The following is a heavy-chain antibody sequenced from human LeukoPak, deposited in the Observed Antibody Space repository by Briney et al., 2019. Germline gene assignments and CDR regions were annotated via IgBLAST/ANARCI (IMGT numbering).Heavy chain of an antibody. Sequence: SVKVSCKASGGTFSSYAISWVRQAPGQGLEWMGGIIPIFGTANYAQRFQGRVTITADESTSTAYMELSSLRSEDTAVYYCARDGGVVPAAGSWGQGTLVTVSS. J-gene: IGHJ5*02. D-gene: IGHD2-2*01. CDR3: ARDGGVVPAAGS. CDR2: IIPIFGTA. V-gene: IGHV1-69*13. CDR1: GGTFSSYA.